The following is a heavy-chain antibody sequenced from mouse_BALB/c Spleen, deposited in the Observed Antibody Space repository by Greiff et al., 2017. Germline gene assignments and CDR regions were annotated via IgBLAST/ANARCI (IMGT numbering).Heavy chain of an antibody. CDR2: INPGSGGT. V-gene: IGHV1-54*01. J-gene: IGHJ4*01. D-gene: IGHD1-1*01. CDR3: ARGGGLLNAMDY. CDR1: GYAFTNYL. Sequence: VKLMESGAELVRPGTSVKVSCKASGYAFTNYLIEWVKQRPGQGLEWIGVINPGSGGTNYNEKFKGKATLTADKSSSTAYMQLSSLTSDDSAVYFCARGGGLLNAMDYWGQGTSVTVSS.